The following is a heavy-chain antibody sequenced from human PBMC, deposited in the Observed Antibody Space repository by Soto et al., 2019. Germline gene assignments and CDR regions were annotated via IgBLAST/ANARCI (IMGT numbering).Heavy chain of an antibody. CDR2: IIPILGIA. J-gene: IGHJ5*02. V-gene: IGHV1-69*02. Sequence: QVQLVQSGAEVKKPGSSVKVSCKASGGTFSSYTISWVRQAPGQGLEWMGRIIPILGIASYAQKFQGRVTIPADKSTSTAYMELSSLRSEDTAVYYCARVGRRTPPFDPWGQGTLVTVSS. CDR3: ARVGRRTPPFDP. CDR1: GGTFSSYT. D-gene: IGHD1-26*01.